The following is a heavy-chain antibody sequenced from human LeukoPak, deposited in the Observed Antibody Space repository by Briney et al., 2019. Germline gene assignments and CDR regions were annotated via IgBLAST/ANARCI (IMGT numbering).Heavy chain of an antibody. V-gene: IGHV3-15*01. J-gene: IGHJ4*02. CDR1: GFTFSNAW. CDR2: IKSKTDGGTT. Sequence: GGSLRLSCAASGFTFSNAWMSWVRQAPGKGLEWVGRIKSKTDGGTTDYAAPVKGRFTISRDDSKNTLYLQMNSLKTKDTAVYYCTTEEADSYGPFDYWGQGTLVTVSS. CDR3: TTEEADSYGPFDY. D-gene: IGHD5-18*01.